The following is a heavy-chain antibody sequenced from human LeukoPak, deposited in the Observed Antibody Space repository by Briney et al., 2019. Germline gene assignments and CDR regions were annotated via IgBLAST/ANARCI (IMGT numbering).Heavy chain of an antibody. CDR3: ARDGMRLRYFDWSSAPDY. J-gene: IGHJ4*02. CDR1: GYTFTGYY. D-gene: IGHD3-9*01. Sequence: ASGKVSCKASGYTFTGYYMHWVRQAPGQGLEWMGWINPNSGGTNYAQKFQGRVTMTRDTSISTAYMELSRLRSDDTAVYYCARDGMRLRYFDWSSAPDYWGQGTLVTVSS. CDR2: INPNSGGT. V-gene: IGHV1-2*02.